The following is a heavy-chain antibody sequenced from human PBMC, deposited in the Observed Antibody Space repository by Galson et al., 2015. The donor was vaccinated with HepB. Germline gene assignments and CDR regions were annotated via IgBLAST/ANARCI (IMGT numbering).Heavy chain of an antibody. V-gene: IGHV1-3*04. D-gene: IGHD3-10*01. Sequence: SVKVSCKASGYSFTSYAMHWVRQAPGQRLEWMGYIYTDSGNTKYSQNFQGRVTITRDTPANTVSMELSSLTSEDTAVYYCARGAGGLDYWGQGTLITVSS. CDR2: IYTDSGNT. J-gene: IGHJ4*02. CDR1: GYSFTSYA. CDR3: ARGAGGLDY.